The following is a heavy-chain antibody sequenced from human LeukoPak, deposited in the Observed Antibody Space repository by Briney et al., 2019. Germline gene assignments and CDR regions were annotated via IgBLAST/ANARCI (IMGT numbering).Heavy chain of an antibody. CDR1: GFIFSNYA. CDR3: AKELYYYDSSGYFFDY. CDR2: ISYDGSNK. V-gene: IGHV3-30*04. J-gene: IGHJ4*02. Sequence: GGSLRLSCAASGFIFSNYAMHWVRQAPGKGLEWVAVISYDGSNKYYADSVKGRFTISRDNSKNTLYLQMNSLRAEDTAVYYCAKELYYYDSSGYFFDYWGQGTLVTVSS. D-gene: IGHD3-22*01.